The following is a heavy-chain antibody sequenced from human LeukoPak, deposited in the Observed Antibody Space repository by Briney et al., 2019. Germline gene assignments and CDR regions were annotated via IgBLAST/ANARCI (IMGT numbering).Heavy chain of an antibody. V-gene: IGHV1-2*02. CDR3: ARDLYSGYDNGPYY. CDR2: INPNSGGT. CDR1: GYTSTGYY. J-gene: IGHJ4*02. Sequence: ASVKVSCKASGYTSTGYYMDWVRQAPGQGLEWMGWINPNSGGTNYAQKFQGRVTMTRDTSISTAYMELSRLRSDDTAVYYCARDLYSGYDNGPYYWGQGTLVTVSS. D-gene: IGHD5-12*01.